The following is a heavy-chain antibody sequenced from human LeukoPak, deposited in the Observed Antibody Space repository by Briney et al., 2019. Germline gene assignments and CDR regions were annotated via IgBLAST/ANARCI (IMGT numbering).Heavy chain of an antibody. CDR3: ARDSDMTTVTSNWFDP. J-gene: IGHJ5*02. V-gene: IGHV1-69*13. CDR1: GYTFTSYD. D-gene: IGHD4-17*01. CDR2: IIPIFGTA. Sequence: SVKVSCKASGYTFTSYDINWVRQAPGQGLEWMGGIIPIFGTANYAQKFQGRVTITADESTSTAYMELSSLRSEDTAVYYCARDSDMTTVTSNWFDPWGQGTLVTVSS.